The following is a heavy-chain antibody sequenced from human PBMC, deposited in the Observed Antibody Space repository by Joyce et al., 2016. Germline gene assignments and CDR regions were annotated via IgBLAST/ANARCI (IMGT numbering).Heavy chain of an antibody. CDR1: GFTFSSYY. J-gene: IGHJ4*02. CDR2: IKEDGSEK. CDR3: ANSIQARGSAPAGDS. Sequence: EVQLVESGGGLVLPGGSLRLSCVASGFTFSSYYMSWVRQAPGRGVGWVASIKEDGSEKSYVDSVKGRFTISRDNVKNSLYLQMNSLRAEDTAMYYCANSIQARGSAPAGDSWGQGTLVTDSS. D-gene: IGHD6-13*01. V-gene: IGHV3-7*05.